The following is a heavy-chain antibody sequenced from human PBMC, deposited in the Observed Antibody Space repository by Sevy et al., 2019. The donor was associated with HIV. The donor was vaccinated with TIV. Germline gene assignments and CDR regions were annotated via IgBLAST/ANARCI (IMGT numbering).Heavy chain of an antibody. CDR2: ISYDGSNK. CDR1: GFTFSSYA. V-gene: IGHV3-30-3*01. CDR3: ARDQHDYAGNLRTGWFDS. J-gene: IGHJ5*01. D-gene: IGHD4-17*01. Sequence: GGSLRLSCAASGFTFSSYAMHWVRQAPGKGLEWVAVISYDGSNKYYADSVKGRFTISRDNSKNTLYLQVKSLRTEDTAVYYWARDQHDYAGNLRTGWFDSWGQGTLVTVSS.